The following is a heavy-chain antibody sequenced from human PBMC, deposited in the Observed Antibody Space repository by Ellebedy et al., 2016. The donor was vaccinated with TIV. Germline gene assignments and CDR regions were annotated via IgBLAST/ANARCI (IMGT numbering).Heavy chain of an antibody. CDR3: ARAMWSYYFDY. D-gene: IGHD2-21*01. CDR1: GGSISGYY. V-gene: IGHV4-59*01. Sequence: SETLSLTCTVSGGSISGYYWSWIRQPPGKGLEWIGYISYNGSANYNPSLKSRVTISGDTSKNQFSLRLSSVTAADTAVYYCARAMWSYYFDYWGQGTLVTVSS. CDR2: ISYNGSA. J-gene: IGHJ4*02.